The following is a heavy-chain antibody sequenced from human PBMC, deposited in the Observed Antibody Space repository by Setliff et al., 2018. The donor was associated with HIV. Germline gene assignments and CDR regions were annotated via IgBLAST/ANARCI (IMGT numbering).Heavy chain of an antibody. Sequence: LSLPCTVSGGSISSSSYYWGWIRQPPGKGLEWIGSIYYSGSTYYNPSLKSRVTISVDTSKNQFSLKLSSVTAADTAVYYCARLRQLVLLRVDYWGQGTLVTVSS. CDR3: ARLRQLVLLRVDY. J-gene: IGHJ4*02. CDR2: IYYSGST. CDR1: GGSISSSSYY. V-gene: IGHV4-39*01. D-gene: IGHD6-6*01.